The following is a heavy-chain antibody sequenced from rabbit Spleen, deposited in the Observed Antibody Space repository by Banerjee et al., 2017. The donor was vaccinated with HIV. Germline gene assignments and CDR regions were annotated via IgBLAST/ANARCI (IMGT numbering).Heavy chain of an antibody. V-gene: IGHV1S40*01. CDR1: GFSFNSGYD. CDR3: AREDVGGSVSL. D-gene: IGHD1-1*01. CDR2: IYPITETT. J-gene: IGHJ6*01. Sequence: QSLEESGGGLVKPGASLTLTCKASGFSFNSGYDMCWVRQAPGKGLEWTGIIYPITETTYYANWVNGRFTISTDNAQNTVDLQMNSLTAADTATYFCAREDVGGSVSLWGQGTLVTVS.